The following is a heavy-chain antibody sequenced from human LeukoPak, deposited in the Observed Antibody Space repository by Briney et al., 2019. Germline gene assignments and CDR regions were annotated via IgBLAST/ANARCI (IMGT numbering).Heavy chain of an antibody. D-gene: IGHD3-22*01. CDR2: IKQDGSDK. CDR3: ARDLVDSSGYYYDY. J-gene: IGHJ4*02. CDR1: GFTFSSYW. V-gene: IGHV3-7*01. Sequence: GGSLRLSCAASGFTFSSYWMSWVRQATGKGLEWVANIKQDGSDKYYVDSVKGRFTISRDNAKNSLYLQMNSLRAEDTAVYYCARDLVDSSGYYYDYWGQGTLVTVSS.